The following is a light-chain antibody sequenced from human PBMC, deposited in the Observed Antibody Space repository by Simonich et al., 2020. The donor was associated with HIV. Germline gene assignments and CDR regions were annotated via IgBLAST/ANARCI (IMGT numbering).Light chain of an antibody. J-gene: IGKJ1*01. CDR1: QDISNY. V-gene: IGKV1-5*03. CDR2: KAS. Sequence: DIQMTQSPSSLSASVGDRVTITCQASQDISNYFKWYQQKPGKAPEFLLYKASSLESGVPSRFSGSGSGKEFTLTISSLQPDDFATYYCQQYNSYSRSFGQGTKVEIK. CDR3: QQYNSYSRS.